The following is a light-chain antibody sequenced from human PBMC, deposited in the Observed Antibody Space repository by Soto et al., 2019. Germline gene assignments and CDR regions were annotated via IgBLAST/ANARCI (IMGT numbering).Light chain of an antibody. Sequence: EIVMTQSPATLSLSQGERATLSCRASQSVSSSYLAWYQQKPGQAPRLLIYGASSRATGIPDRFSGSGSGTDFTLTISRLEPEDFAVYYCQQYGSSPATFGQGTKVDI. J-gene: IGKJ1*01. CDR1: QSVSSSY. CDR2: GAS. CDR3: QQYGSSPAT. V-gene: IGKV3-20*01.